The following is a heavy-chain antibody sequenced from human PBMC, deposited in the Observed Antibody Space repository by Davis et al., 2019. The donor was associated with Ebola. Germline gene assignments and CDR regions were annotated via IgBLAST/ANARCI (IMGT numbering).Heavy chain of an antibody. V-gene: IGHV4-59*08. CDR1: GGSISSYY. CDR3: ARRTDFWSGYYFDY. Sequence: MPSETLSLTCTVSGGSISSYYWSWIRQPPGKGLEWIGYIYYSGSTNYNPSLKSRVTISVDTSKNQFSLKLSSVTAADTAVYYCARRTDFWSGYYFDYWGQGTLVTVSS. D-gene: IGHD3-3*01. CDR2: IYYSGST. J-gene: IGHJ4*02.